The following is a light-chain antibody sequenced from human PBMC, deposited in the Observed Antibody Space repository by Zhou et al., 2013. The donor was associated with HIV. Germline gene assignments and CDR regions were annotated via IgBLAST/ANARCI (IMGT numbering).Light chain of an antibody. CDR2: DAS. CDR1: QSVSSY. J-gene: IGKJ1*01. CDR3: QQYYYWPRT. V-gene: IGKV3-15*01. Sequence: EIVLTQSPATLSLSPGERATLSCRASQSVSSYLAWYQQKPGQAPRLLIYDASNRATGIPARFSGSGSGTEFTLTISRLQSEDFAVYHCQQYYYWPRTFGHGTKV.